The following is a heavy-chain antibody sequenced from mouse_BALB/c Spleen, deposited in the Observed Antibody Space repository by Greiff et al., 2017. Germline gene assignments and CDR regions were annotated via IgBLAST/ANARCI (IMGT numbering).Heavy chain of an antibody. D-gene: IGHD1-2*01. CDR2: ISYSGST. CDR3: ASSDYGYDFDY. J-gene: IGHJ2*01. V-gene: IGHV3-8*02. Sequence: EVKLVESGPSFVKPSQSLSLTCSVSGVSITSGYWTWIRKSPGNKLEYMGYISYSGSTYYNPSLKSRISITRDTSKNQYYLQLNSVTTEDTATYYCASSDYGYDFDYWGQGTTLTVSA. CDR1: GVSITSGY.